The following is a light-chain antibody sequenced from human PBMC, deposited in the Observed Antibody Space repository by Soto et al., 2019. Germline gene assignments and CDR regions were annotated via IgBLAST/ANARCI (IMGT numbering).Light chain of an antibody. CDR1: SSDVGGYNY. CDR3: CSYAGSYSYV. CDR2: DVS. Sequence: QSALTQPRSVSGSPGQSVTISCTGTSSDVGGYNYVSWYREQPGKAPKLMIYDVSKRPSGVPDRFSGSKSGNTASLTISGLQAEDEADYYCCSYAGSYSYVFGTGTKVTVL. J-gene: IGLJ1*01. V-gene: IGLV2-11*01.